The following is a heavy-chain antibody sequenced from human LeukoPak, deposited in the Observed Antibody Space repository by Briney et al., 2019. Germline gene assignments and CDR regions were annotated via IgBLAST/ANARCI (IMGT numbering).Heavy chain of an antibody. Sequence: GGSLRLSCAGSGFSFSHYAINWVRQAPGKGLEWVSSITSSSDYIYYADSVKGRFTISRDNAKNLLFLQMNSLRAEDTAVYYCARDYPYSYYMNVWGNGTTVTVSS. CDR2: ITSSSDYI. CDR3: ARDYPYSYYMNV. CDR1: GFSFSHYA. D-gene: IGHD4-11*01. V-gene: IGHV3-21*01. J-gene: IGHJ6*03.